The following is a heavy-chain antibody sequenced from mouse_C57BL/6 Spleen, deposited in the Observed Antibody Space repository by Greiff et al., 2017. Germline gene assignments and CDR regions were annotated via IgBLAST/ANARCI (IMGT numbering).Heavy chain of an antibody. Sequence: EVQLVESGGGLVKPGGSLKLSCAASGFTFSSYAMSWVRQTPEKRLEWVATISDGGSYTYYPDNVKGRFTISRDNAKNNLYLQMSHLKSEDTAMXYCAREDSNYGDLDYWGQGTTLTVSS. CDR2: ISDGGSYT. V-gene: IGHV5-4*01. D-gene: IGHD2-5*01. CDR1: GFTFSSYA. J-gene: IGHJ2*01. CDR3: AREDSNYGDLDY.